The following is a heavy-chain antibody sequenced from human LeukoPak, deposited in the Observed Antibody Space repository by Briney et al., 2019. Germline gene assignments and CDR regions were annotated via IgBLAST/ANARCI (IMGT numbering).Heavy chain of an antibody. J-gene: IGHJ4*02. CDR2: ISWNSGSI. CDR1: GFTFDDYA. Sequence: GGSLRLSCAASGFTFDDYAMHWVRQAPGKGLEWVSGISWNSGSIGYADSVKGRFTISRDNAKNSLYLQMNSLRAEDTALYYCAKVRYGLYYDGSGHFDYWGQGTLVTVSS. V-gene: IGHV3-9*01. D-gene: IGHD3-22*01. CDR3: AKVRYGLYYDGSGHFDY.